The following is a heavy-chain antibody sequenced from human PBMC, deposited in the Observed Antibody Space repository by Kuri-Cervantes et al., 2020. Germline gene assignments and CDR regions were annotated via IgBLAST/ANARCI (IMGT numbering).Heavy chain of an antibody. Sequence: SETLSLTCTVSGGSISSGGYYWSWIRQHPGKGLEWIGYIYYSGSTYYNPSLKSRVTISGDTSKNQFSLKLSSVTAADTAVYYCARVNRSWYRLLSFPGRARSRSFDYWGQGTLVTVSS. J-gene: IGHJ4*02. CDR1: GGSISSGGYY. CDR3: ARVNRSWYRLLSFPGRARSRSFDY. V-gene: IGHV4-31*03. CDR2: IYYSGST. D-gene: IGHD6-13*01.